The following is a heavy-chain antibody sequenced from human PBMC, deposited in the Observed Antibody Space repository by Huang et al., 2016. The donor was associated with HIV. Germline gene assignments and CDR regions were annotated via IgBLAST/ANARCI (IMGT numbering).Heavy chain of an antibody. Sequence: EVQLLESGGGLVQPGGSLRLSCATSGFTFSEFAMSWVRQAPGKGLEGVSTIRGSGGSTYYGDSAKGRFTGSRDNANNTLYLQMNSLRADDTAVYYCAKDRPTDYWGKGTLVVVSS. CDR3: AKDRPTDY. CDR2: IRGSGGST. CDR1: GFTFSEFA. V-gene: IGHV3-23*01. J-gene: IGHJ4*02.